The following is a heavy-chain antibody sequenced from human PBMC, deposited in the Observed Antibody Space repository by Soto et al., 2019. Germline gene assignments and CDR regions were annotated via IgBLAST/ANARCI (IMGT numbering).Heavy chain of an antibody. CDR1: GGTFSSYA. Sequence: SVKVSCKASGGTFSSYAISWVRQAPGQGLEWMGGIIPIFGTANYAQKFQGRVTITADESTSTAYMELSSLRSEDTAVYYCARGRAVATINEFDYWGQGTLVTVSS. CDR2: IIPIFGTA. D-gene: IGHD5-12*01. J-gene: IGHJ4*02. CDR3: ARGRAVATINEFDY. V-gene: IGHV1-69*13.